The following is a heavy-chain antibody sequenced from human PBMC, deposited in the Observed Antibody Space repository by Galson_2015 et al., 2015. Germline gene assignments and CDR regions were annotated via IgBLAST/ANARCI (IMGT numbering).Heavy chain of an antibody. V-gene: IGHV4-31*02. CDR3: AREGVYDSSGYRY. Sequence: IGYIYYSGSTYYNPSLKSRVTISVDTSKNQFSLKLSSVTAADTAVYYCAREGVYDSSGYRYWGQGTLVTVSS. J-gene: IGHJ4*02. D-gene: IGHD3-22*01. CDR2: IYYSGST.